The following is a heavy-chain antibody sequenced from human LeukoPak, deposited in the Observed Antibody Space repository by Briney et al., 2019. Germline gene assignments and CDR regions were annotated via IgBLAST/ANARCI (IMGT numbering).Heavy chain of an antibody. Sequence: ASVKVSCKASGYTFTSYYMHWVRQAPGQGLEWMGIINPSGGSTSYAQKFQGRVTMTRDTSTSTVYMELSSLRSEDTAVYYCARFRAPGDYGSGSYYNRPAPNFDYWGQGTLVTVSS. V-gene: IGHV1-46*01. CDR3: ARFRAPGDYGSGSYYNRPAPNFDY. D-gene: IGHD3-10*01. CDR1: GYTFTSYY. J-gene: IGHJ4*02. CDR2: INPSGGST.